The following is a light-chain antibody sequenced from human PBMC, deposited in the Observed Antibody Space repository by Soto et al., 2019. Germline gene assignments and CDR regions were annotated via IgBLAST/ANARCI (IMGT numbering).Light chain of an antibody. V-gene: IGLV2-23*02. J-gene: IGLJ1*01. CDR2: GVT. CDR3: CSYAGSNTYV. Sequence: QSALTQPASVSGSPGQSITISCTGTSSDVGSYNLVSWYQQHPGKAPKFMIYGVTKRPSGVSNRFSGSKSGNPASLTISGLQAADEADYYCCSYAGSNTYVFGTGTKLTVL. CDR1: SSDVGSYNL.